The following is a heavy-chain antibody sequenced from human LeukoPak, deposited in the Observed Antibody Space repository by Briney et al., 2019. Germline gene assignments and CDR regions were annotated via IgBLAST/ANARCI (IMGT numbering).Heavy chain of an antibody. Sequence: GGSLRLSCAASGFTFSSYAMHWVRQAPGKGLEWVAVIWYDGSNKYYADSVKGRFTISRDNSKNTLYLQMNSLRAEDTAVYYCASGTRYGDYVVNWGQGTLVTVSS. CDR3: ASGTRYGDYVVN. J-gene: IGHJ4*02. D-gene: IGHD4-17*01. CDR1: GFTFSSYA. V-gene: IGHV3-33*08. CDR2: IWYDGSNK.